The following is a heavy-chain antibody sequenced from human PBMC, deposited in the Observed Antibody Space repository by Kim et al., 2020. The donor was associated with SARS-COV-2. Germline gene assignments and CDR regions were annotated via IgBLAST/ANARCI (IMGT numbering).Heavy chain of an antibody. CDR3: ARRNYYDSPSDIHLDY. J-gene: IGHJ4*02. D-gene: IGHD3-22*01. Sequence: PSFQGQVTISADKSISTAYLQWSSLKASDTAIYYCARRNYYDSPSDIHLDYWGQGTLVTVSS. V-gene: IGHV5-51*01.